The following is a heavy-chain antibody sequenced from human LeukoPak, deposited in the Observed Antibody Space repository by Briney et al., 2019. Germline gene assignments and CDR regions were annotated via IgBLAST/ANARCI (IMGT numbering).Heavy chain of an antibody. D-gene: IGHD3-22*01. J-gene: IGHJ4*02. CDR1: GFTFSSYS. V-gene: IGHV3-21*01. CDR2: ISSSSYI. Sequence: GGSLRLSCAASGFTFSSYSMNWVRQAPGKGLEWVSSISSSSYIYYADSVKGRFTISRDNAKNSLYLQMNSLRAEDTAVYYCAGALPGYYDSSGYLDYWGQGTLVTVSS. CDR3: AGALPGYYDSSGYLDY.